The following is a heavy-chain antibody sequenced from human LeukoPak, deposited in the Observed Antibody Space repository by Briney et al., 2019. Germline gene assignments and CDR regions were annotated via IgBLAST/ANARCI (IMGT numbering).Heavy chain of an antibody. CDR1: GFIFSSYA. CDR3: AKDRGSGSYYPHNWFDP. V-gene: IGHV3-23*01. CDR2: IGGSGDST. J-gene: IGHJ5*02. Sequence: PGGSLRLSCAASGFIFSSYAMSWVRQAPGKGLEWVTVIGGSGDSTFYADSVKGRFTISRDNSKNTLYLQMNSLRAEDTAVYYCAKDRGSGSYYPHNWFDPWGQGTLVTVSS. D-gene: IGHD3-10*01.